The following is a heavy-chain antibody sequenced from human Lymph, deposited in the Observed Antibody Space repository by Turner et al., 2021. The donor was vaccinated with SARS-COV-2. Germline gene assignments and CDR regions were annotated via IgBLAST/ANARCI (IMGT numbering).Heavy chain of an antibody. CDR1: GYTFTGYY. CDR2: INPNSGGT. J-gene: IGHJ4*02. V-gene: IGHV1-2*02. CDR3: ARSRDLQSMVRGVDPFDY. Sequence: QVQLVPSGTEVKKPGASVKVSCKASGYTFTGYYMHWVRQAPGQGLECMGWINPNSGGTNYAQKFQGRVTRTRDTSISTAYMELSRLRSDDTAVYYCARSRDLQSMVRGVDPFDYWGQGTLVTVSS. D-gene: IGHD3-10*01.